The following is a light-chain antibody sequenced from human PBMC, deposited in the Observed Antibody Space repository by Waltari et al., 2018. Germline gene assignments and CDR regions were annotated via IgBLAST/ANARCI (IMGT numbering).Light chain of an antibody. CDR2: GAS. Sequence: EIVMTQSPATLSVSPGERATLSCRASQSVSSSLAWYQQKAGQAPRLLLYGASTRATGIPARFSGSGYGTEFTLTISSLQSEDFAVYYCQQYNDWWTFGPGTKVEIK. CDR1: QSVSSS. J-gene: IGKJ1*01. CDR3: QQYNDWWT. V-gene: IGKV3-15*01.